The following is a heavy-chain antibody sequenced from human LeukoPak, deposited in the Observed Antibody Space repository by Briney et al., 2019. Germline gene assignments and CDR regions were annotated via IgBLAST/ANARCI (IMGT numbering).Heavy chain of an antibody. V-gene: IGHV4-39*01. CDR2: IYYTGST. D-gene: IGHD4-17*01. J-gene: IGHJ3*02. Sequence: SETLSLTCTVSGGSLSSSSYYWGWIRQPPGKGLEWIGSIYYTGSTYYNPSLKSRVAISINTSKNQFSLNLSSVTAADTAVYYCARQDGDPYYAFDIWGQGTMVTVSS. CDR1: GGSLSSSSYY. CDR3: ARQDGDPYYAFDI.